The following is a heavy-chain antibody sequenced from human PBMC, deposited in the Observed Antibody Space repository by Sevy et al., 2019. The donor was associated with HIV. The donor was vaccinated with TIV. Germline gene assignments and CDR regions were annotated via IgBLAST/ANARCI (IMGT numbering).Heavy chain of an antibody. CDR2: ITWHSYNI. CDR1: GFNFDDYA. Sequence: QLGGSLRLSCAASGFNFDDYAMHWVRQAPGKGLEWVSGITWHSYNIGYADSVKGRFTISRDNAKNSLYLQMNSLRTEDTALYYCARSRASYYGMDVWGQGTTVTVSS. CDR3: ARSRASYYGMDV. J-gene: IGHJ6*02. D-gene: IGHD6-6*01. V-gene: IGHV3-9*01.